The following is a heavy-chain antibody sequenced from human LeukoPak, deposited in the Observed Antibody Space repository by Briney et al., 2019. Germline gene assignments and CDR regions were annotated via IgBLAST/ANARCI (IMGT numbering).Heavy chain of an antibody. CDR1: GGSFSGYY. CDR3: ARGPRWLQSLFDY. Sequence: PSETLSLTCAVYGGSFSGYYWSWIRQPPGKGLEWIGEINHSGSTNYNPSLESRVTISVDTSKNQFSLKLSSVTAADTAVYYCARGPRWLQSLFDYWGQGTLVTVSS. D-gene: IGHD5-24*01. CDR2: INHSGST. V-gene: IGHV4-34*01. J-gene: IGHJ4*02.